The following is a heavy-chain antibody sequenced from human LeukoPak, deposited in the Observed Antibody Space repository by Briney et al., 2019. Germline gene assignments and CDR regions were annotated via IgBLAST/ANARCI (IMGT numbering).Heavy chain of an antibody. CDR3: AISAYCRGDCYLDY. V-gene: IGHV3-53*01. J-gene: IGHJ4*02. CDR2: IYSGGST. CDR1: GFTVNNNY. Sequence: AGGSLRLSCAASGFTVNNNYMSWVRQAPGKGLEWVSVIYSGGSTYYADSVKGRFTISRGNSKNTLYLQMNSLRAEDTAVYYCAISAYCRGDCYLDYWGQGTLVTVSS. D-gene: IGHD2-21*02.